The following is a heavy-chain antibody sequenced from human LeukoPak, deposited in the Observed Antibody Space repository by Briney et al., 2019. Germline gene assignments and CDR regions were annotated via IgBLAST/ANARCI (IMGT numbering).Heavy chain of an antibody. V-gene: IGHV3-21*06. J-gene: IGHJ5*02. CDR3: ARADCSSSTCYLRRSWFDP. CDR2: ISTGSRYI. CDR1: GFTLSNYD. D-gene: IGHD2-2*01. Sequence: GGSLRLSCAASGFTLSNYDMNWVRQAPGKGLEWVSSISTGSRYIYYTDSLRRRFTISRDDAKNTLYLQMNSLRAEDTAVYYCARADCSSSTCYLRRSWFDPWGQGTLVTVSS.